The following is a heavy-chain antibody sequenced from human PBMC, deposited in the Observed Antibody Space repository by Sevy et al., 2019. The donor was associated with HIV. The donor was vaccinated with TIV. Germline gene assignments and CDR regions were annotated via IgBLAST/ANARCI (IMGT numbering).Heavy chain of an antibody. CDR2: IWDDGSDK. J-gene: IGHJ4*02. Sequence: GGSLRLSCAASGFTFSSYVMDWVRQAPGKGLEWVALIWDDGSDKYYADSVKGRFTISRDNSKNMLYLQMNSLRPEDTAVYYCARDLVGATSDWGQGTLVTVSS. CDR1: GFTFSSYV. V-gene: IGHV3-30*04. D-gene: IGHD1-26*01. CDR3: ARDLVGATSD.